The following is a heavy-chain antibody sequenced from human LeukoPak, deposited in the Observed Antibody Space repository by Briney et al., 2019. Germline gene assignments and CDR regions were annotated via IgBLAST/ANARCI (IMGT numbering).Heavy chain of an antibody. CDR2: IKRKTQGGTT. Sequence: GGSLTLSCAASGFTFSDAWMSWVRQAPGKGLEWVARIKRKTQGGTTDYATRVKGRFTISRDDSKNTLYLQINSLKIEDTAVYYCAGHMTSADYWGQGTLVTVSS. J-gene: IGHJ4*02. D-gene: IGHD2-21*01. V-gene: IGHV3-15*01. CDR1: GFTFSDAW. CDR3: AGHMTSADY.